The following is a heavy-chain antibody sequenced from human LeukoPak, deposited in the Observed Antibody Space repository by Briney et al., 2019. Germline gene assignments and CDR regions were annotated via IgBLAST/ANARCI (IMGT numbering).Heavy chain of an antibody. CDR1: GFIFSNSN. J-gene: IGHJ4*02. D-gene: IGHD3-22*01. Sequence: GGSLRLSCAASGFIFSNSNMPWFRQAPGKGLNWFLSIIAISTYKYYADSVKGRFTSSRDNAKNTLYLQMNSLRGDDTAVYYCARETYYYDNHGLPSPVSRTNWGQGTLVTVSS. V-gene: IGHV3-21*01. CDR2: IIAISTYK. CDR3: ARETYYYDNHGLPSPVSRTN.